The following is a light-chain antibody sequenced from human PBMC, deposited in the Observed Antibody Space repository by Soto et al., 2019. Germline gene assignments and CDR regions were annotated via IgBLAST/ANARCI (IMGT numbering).Light chain of an antibody. CDR1: SSDMGTNT. Sequence: QSVLTQPPSASGTPGQRVTISCFEGSSDMGTNTVGWYQQLPGAAPKVLIYVNDRRPSGVPDRFSGSNSGTSASLTISGLQSEDEADYYCVAWDDNLDAHVSGTGTKVTVL. V-gene: IGLV1-44*01. J-gene: IGLJ1*01. CDR2: VND. CDR3: VAWDDNLDAHV.